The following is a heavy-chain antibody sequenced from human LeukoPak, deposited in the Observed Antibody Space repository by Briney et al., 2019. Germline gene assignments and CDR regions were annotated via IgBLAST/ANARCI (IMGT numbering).Heavy chain of an antibody. V-gene: IGHV1-2*06. D-gene: IGHD3-10*01. CDR1: GYTFTGYY. CDR3: ARDPSITMVRGARDY. Sequence: ASVKVSCKVSGYTFTGYYMHWVRQAPGQGLEWMGRINPNSGGTNYAQKFQGRVTMTRDTSISTAYMELSRLRSDDTAVYYCARDPSITMVRGARDYWGQGTLVTVSS. CDR2: INPNSGGT. J-gene: IGHJ4*02.